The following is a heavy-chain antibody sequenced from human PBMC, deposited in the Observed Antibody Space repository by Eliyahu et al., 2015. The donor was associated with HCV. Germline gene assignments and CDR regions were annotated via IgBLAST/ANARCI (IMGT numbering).Heavy chain of an antibody. J-gene: IGHJ4*02. D-gene: IGHD1-26*01. Sequence: QVQLVESGXGVVQPGRSLXXXCAASGFSFRSYGMHWVRQAPGKGLEWVAGISFDAYNKYYPDXVKGRFTISRDNSKNTLYLEMNSLRAEDTAMYFCAKDWWERASYFDYWGQGTLVTVSS. CDR3: AKDWWERASYFDY. V-gene: IGHV3-30*18. CDR2: ISFDAYNK. CDR1: GFSFRSYG.